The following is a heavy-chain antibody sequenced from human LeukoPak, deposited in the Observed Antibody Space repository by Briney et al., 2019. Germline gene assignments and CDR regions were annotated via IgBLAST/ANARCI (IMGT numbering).Heavy chain of an antibody. CDR3: ARGAPVIDL. J-gene: IGHJ2*01. CDR1: GGAITRSTW. CDR2: VFPGGNT. Sequence: SETLSLTCAVSGGAITRSTWWSWVRQPPGKGLEWIGEVFPGGNTNYNPSLKGRVTISVDTSKNQFSLKLSSVTAADTAVYYCARGAPVIDLWGRGTLVTVSS. D-gene: IGHD4-23*01. V-gene: IGHV4-4*02.